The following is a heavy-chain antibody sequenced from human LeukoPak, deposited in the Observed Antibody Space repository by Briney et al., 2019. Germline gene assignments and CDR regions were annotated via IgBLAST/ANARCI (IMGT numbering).Heavy chain of an antibody. CDR1: GGSISTYY. CDR2: IYDSGST. CDR3: ARVVGRYCSSTSCYIDY. J-gene: IGHJ4*02. V-gene: IGHV4-59*01. D-gene: IGHD2-2*02. Sequence: PSETLPLTCIVSGGSISTYYWSWIRQPPGKGLGWIGYIYDSGSTNYNPSLKSRVTISEDTSKRQFSLKLRSVTAADTAVYYCARVVGRYCSSTSCYIDYWGQGTLVTVSS.